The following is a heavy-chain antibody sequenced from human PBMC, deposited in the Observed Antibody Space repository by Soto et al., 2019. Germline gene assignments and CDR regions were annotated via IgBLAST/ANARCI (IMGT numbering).Heavy chain of an antibody. CDR3: ARGRSNQYESSPPPKFDP. CDR1: GFTFSTYD. V-gene: IGHV3-13*01. CDR2: IGTVGDT. Sequence: GGSLRLSCAASGFTFSTYDMHWVRQATGKGLEWVSAIGTVGDTYYLDSVKGRFTISSENAKNSLYLQMNSLRAGDTAVYYCARGRSNQYESSPPPKFDPWGRGTLVTVSS. D-gene: IGHD2-8*01. J-gene: IGHJ5*02.